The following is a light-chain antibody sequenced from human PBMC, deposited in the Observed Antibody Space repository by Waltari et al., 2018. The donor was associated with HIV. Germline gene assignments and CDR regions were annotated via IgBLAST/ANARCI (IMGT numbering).Light chain of an antibody. V-gene: IGKV2-28*01. Sequence: DIAMIQSPDSLAVSPGEPASISCRSSQSILHQDGQNKLDWYIQRPGQAPELLIYLGSRRASGVPDRIAGSGSGTDFILKISRVEPEDVGVYFCMHGQQTPVFGQGTKVEVK. CDR2: LGS. CDR3: MHGQQTPV. CDR1: QSILHQDGQNK. J-gene: IGKJ1*01.